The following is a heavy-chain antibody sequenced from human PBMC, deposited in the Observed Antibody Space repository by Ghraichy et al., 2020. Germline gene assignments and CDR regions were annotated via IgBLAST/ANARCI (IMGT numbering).Heavy chain of an antibody. CDR1: GYTFTSYG. CDR2: ISAYNGNT. V-gene: IGHV1-18*04. D-gene: IGHD3-3*01. Sequence: ASVKVSCKASGYTFTSYGISWVRQAPGQGLEWMGWISAYNGNTNYAQKLQGRVTMTTDTSTSTAYMELRSLRSDDTAVYYCARTGHTIFGAVIDGHYYYGMGVWGQGTTVTVSS. J-gene: IGHJ6*02. CDR3: ARTGHTIFGAVIDGHYYYGMGV.